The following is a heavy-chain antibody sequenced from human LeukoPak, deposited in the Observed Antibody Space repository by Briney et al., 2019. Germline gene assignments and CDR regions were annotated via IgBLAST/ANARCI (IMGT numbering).Heavy chain of an antibody. V-gene: IGHV3-30-3*01. J-gene: IGHJ4*02. CDR2: ISYDGSNK. CDR1: GFTFSSYA. Sequence: GGSLRLSCAASGFTFSSYAMHWVRQAPGKGLEWVAVISYDGSNKYYADSVKGRFTISRDNSKNTLYLQMNSLRAEDTAVYYCARDRGIVVVIKAFDIWGQGTLVTVSS. D-gene: IGHD3-22*01. CDR3: ARDRGIVVVIKAFDI.